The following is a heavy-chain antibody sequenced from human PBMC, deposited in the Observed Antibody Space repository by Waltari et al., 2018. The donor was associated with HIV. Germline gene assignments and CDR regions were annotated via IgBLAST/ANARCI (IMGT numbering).Heavy chain of an antibody. V-gene: IGHV3-74*01. J-gene: IGHJ3*02. CDR2: ISSDGSTT. CDR3: ARENTMTYYDALDI. Sequence: LVESGGGLVQPGGSLRLSCAASGFTFRSYWMHWVRQAPGKGLLWVSCISSDGSTTNYAVSVKGRLTISRDNAKNTLYLQMNSLRADDTAVYYCARENTMTYYDALDIWGQGTMVTVSS. CDR1: GFTFRSYW. D-gene: IGHD4-17*01.